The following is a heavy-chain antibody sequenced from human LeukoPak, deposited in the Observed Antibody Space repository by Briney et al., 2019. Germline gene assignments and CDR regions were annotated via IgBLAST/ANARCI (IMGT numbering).Heavy chain of an antibody. D-gene: IGHD1-26*01. J-gene: IGHJ3*02. V-gene: IGHV4-31*03. CDR3: ARSGGGRRPRAFDI. Sequence: SETLSLTCTVSGGSISSGGYYWSWIRQHPGKGLEWIGYIYYSGSTYYNPSLKSRVTISVDTSKNQFSLKLSSVTAADTAVYYCARSGGGRRPRAFDIWGQGTMVTVSS. CDR2: IYYSGST. CDR1: GGSISSGGYY.